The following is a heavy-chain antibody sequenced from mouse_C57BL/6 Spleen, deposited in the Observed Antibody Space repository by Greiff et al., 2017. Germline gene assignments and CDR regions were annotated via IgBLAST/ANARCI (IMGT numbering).Heavy chain of an antibody. J-gene: IGHJ1*03. Sequence: QVQLQQSGAELVRPGASVTLSCKASGYTFTDYEMHWVKQTPVHGLEWIGAIDPETCGTAYNQKFKGKAILTADKSSSTAYMELRSLTSEDSAVYYCTRGNYDVWGTGTTVTVSS. CDR1: GYTFTDYE. CDR3: TRGNYDV. V-gene: IGHV1-15*01. CDR2: IDPETCGT.